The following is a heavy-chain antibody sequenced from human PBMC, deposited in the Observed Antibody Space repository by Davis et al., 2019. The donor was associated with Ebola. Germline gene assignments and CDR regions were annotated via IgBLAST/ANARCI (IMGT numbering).Heavy chain of an antibody. CDR2: INPNSGGT. Sequence: ASVKVSCKASGYTFTGYYMHWVRQAPGQGLEWMGWINPNSGGTNYAQKFQGWVTMTRDTSISTAYMELSRLRSDDTAVYYCARDYYGSGSYQIPWFDPWGQGTPVTVSS. CDR3: ARDYYGSGSYQIPWFDP. J-gene: IGHJ5*02. CDR1: GYTFTGYY. D-gene: IGHD3-10*01. V-gene: IGHV1-2*04.